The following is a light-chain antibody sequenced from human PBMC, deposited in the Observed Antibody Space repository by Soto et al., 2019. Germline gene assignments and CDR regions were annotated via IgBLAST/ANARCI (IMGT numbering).Light chain of an antibody. V-gene: IGLV2-14*01. CDR3: SSYTISSTYV. Sequence: QSVLTQPASVSGSPGQSIAISCTGTASDVGGYHYVSWYQQYPGKVPKLIISDVSNRPSGVSDPFSGSKSGNTASLTISGLQAEDEVDYYCSSYTISSTYVFGTGTKVSVL. CDR2: DVS. CDR1: ASDVGGYHY. J-gene: IGLJ1*01.